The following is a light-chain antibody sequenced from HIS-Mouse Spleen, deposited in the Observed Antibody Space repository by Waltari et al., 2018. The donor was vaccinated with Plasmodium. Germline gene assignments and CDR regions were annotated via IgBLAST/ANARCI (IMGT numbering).Light chain of an antibody. Sequence: SYELTQPSSVSVSPGQTARITCSGDVPAKNYARWFQQKPGQAPVLVIYKDSERPSGIPERFSGSSSGTTVTLTISGAQVEDEADYYCYSAADNNRVFGGGTKLTVL. CDR1: VPAKNY. CDR2: KDS. V-gene: IGLV3-27*01. CDR3: YSAADNNRV. J-gene: IGLJ3*02.